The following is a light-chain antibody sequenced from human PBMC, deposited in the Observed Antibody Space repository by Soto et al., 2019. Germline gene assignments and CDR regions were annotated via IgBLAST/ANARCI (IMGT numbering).Light chain of an antibody. Sequence: QSALTHPPSASGSPGQSVTISCTGTSSDVGGYNFVSWYQQHPGKPPKLMIYEVSERPSGVPDRFSGSKSDNTASLTVSGLQAEDEADYYCSSYAGSNNRYVFGTGTKLTVL. CDR3: SSYAGSNNRYV. V-gene: IGLV2-8*01. CDR2: EVS. CDR1: SSDVGGYNF. J-gene: IGLJ1*01.